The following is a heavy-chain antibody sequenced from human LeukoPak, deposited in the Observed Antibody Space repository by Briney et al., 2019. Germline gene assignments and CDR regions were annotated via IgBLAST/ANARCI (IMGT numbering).Heavy chain of an antibody. V-gene: IGHV3-23*01. CDR1: GFTFSSYG. Sequence: GGTLRLSCAASGFTFSSYGMSWVRKAPGKGLEWVSAFSGSGGSTYYADSVKGRFTISRDNSKNTLYLQMNSLRAEDTAVYYCAKWGGTTFGWGRYYYYYMDVWGKGTTVTISS. D-gene: IGHD3-16*01. CDR3: AKWGGTTFGWGRYYYYYMDV. CDR2: FSGSGGST. J-gene: IGHJ6*03.